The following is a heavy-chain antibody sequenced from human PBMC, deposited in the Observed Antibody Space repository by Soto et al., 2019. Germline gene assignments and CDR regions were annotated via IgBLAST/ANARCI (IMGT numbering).Heavy chain of an antibody. V-gene: IGHV3-30*03. D-gene: IGHD3-16*01. J-gene: IGHJ1*01. CDR2: TSYDGSDK. CDR3: ARWGTTGGLDV. CDR1: GFTLSNAW. Sequence: VQLEESGGGPVEPGGSLRLSCAASGFTLSNAWMNWVRHTPGKGLEWVALTSYDGSDKYYGDSVRGRFTISRDNSRNTVDLQMDSLRLEDTALYYCARWGTTGGLDVWGQGTLVSVSS.